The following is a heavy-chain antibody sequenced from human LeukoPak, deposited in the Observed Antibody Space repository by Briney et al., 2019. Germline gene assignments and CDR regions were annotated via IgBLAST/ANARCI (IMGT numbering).Heavy chain of an antibody. Sequence: TAESLRLSCAASGFTFSSYGMHWVRQAPGTGQEWVAVISYDGSDKFYADSVKGRLTISRDNSKSTLYLHMNSLRAEDTAVYYCARMVAEYGSSPWGQGTLVTVFS. J-gene: IGHJ5*02. CDR1: GFTFSSYG. V-gene: IGHV3-30*03. CDR2: ISYDGSDK. D-gene: IGHD2-15*01. CDR3: ARMVAEYGSSP.